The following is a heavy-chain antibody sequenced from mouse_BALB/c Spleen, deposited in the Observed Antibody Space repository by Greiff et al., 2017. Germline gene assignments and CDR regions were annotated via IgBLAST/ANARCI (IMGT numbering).Heavy chain of an antibody. D-gene: IGHD4-1*01. CDR2: ISYDGSN. Sequence: ESGPGLVKPSQSLSLTCSVTGYSITSGYYWNWIRQFPGNKLEWMGYISYDGSNNYNPSLKNRISITRDTSKNQFFLKLNSVTTEDTATYYCAREGANWGYYYAMDYWGQGTSVTVSS. CDR1: GYSITSGYY. J-gene: IGHJ4*01. V-gene: IGHV3-6*02. CDR3: AREGANWGYYYAMDY.